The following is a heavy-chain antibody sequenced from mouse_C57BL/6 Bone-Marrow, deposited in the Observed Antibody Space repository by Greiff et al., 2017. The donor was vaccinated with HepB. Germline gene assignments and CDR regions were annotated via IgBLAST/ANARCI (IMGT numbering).Heavy chain of an antibody. Sequence: VQLQESGPELVKPGASVKISCKASGYAFSSSWMNWVKQRPGKGLEWIGRIYPGDGDTNYNGKFKGKATLTADKSSSTAYMQLSSLTSEDSAVYFCVYPFAYWGQGTLVTVSA. CDR1: GYAFSSSW. J-gene: IGHJ3*01. CDR2: IYPGDGDT. CDR3: VYPFAY. D-gene: IGHD2-1*01. V-gene: IGHV1-82*01.